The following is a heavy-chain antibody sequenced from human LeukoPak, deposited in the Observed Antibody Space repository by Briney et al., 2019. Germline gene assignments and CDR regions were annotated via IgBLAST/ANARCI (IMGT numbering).Heavy chain of an antibody. J-gene: IGHJ4*02. CDR2: IKQDGSGK. D-gene: IGHD3-16*02. CDR1: GFTFSSYW. Sequence: GGSLRLSCAASGFTFSSYWMSWVRQAPGKGLEWVANIKQDGSGKYYVDSVKGRFTISRDNAKNSLYLQMNSLRAEDTAVYYCARGIVPYYFDYWGQGTLVTVSS. CDR3: ARGIVPYYFDY. V-gene: IGHV3-7*03.